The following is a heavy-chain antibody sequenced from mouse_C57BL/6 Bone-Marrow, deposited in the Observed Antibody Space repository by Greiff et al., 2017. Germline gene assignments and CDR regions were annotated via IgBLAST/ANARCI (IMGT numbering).Heavy chain of an antibody. CDR2: IDPEDGDT. CDR3: TTPYYGSSSFAY. D-gene: IGHD1-1*01. CDR1: GFNIKDYY. J-gene: IGHJ3*01. Sequence: EVQRVESGAELVRPGASVKLSCTASGFNIKDYYMHWVKPRPEQGLAWIGRIDPEDGDTEYAPKFQGKATMTADTSSNTAYLQLSSLTSEDTAVYYCTTPYYGSSSFAYWGQGTLVTVSA. V-gene: IGHV14-1*01.